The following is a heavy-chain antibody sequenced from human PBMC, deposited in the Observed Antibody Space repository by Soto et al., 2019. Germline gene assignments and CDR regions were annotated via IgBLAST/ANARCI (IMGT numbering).Heavy chain of an antibody. D-gene: IGHD1-7*01. Sequence: QVQLVESGGGVVQPGRSLRLSCAASGFTFSSYGMHWVRQAPGKGLEWVAVISYDGSNKYYADSVKGRFTISRDNSKNTLYLQMNSPRAEDTAVYYCGTITGTKPYDYWGQGTLVTVSS. V-gene: IGHV3-30*03. CDR1: GFTFSSYG. J-gene: IGHJ4*02. CDR2: ISYDGSNK. CDR3: GTITGTKPYDY.